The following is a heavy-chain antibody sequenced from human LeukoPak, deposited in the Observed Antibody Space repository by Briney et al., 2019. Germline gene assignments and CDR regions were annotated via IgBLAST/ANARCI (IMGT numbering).Heavy chain of an antibody. Sequence: GGSLRLSCAASGFTFSSYGMHWVRQAPGKGLEWVAVISYDGSNKYYADSVKGRFTISRDNSKNTLYLQMNSLRAEDTAVYYCAKSVEIYYWGQGTLVTVSS. V-gene: IGHV3-30*18. CDR2: ISYDGSNK. CDR3: AKSVEIYY. D-gene: IGHD5-24*01. J-gene: IGHJ4*02. CDR1: GFTFSSYG.